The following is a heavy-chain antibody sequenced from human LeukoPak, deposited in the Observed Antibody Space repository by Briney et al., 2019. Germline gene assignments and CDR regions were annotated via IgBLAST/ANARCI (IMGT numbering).Heavy chain of an antibody. J-gene: IGHJ4*02. D-gene: IGHD2-2*01. CDR3: ARGGSGYQLPEFDY. Sequence: ASVKVSCKASGYTFTGYYMHWVRQAPGQGLEWMGWINPNSGGTNYAQEFQGRVTMTRDTSISTAYMELSRLRSDDTAVYYCARGGSGYQLPEFDYWGQGTLVTVSS. CDR2: INPNSGGT. CDR1: GYTFTGYY. V-gene: IGHV1-2*02.